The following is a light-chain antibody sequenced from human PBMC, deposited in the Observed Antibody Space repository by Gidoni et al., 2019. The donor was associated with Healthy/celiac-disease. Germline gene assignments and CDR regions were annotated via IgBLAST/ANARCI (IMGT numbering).Light chain of an antibody. V-gene: IGLV1-47*01. Sequence: QSVLTQPPSASGTPGQRATISCSGSSSNIGSNYVYWYQQLPGTAPKLLIYRNNQSPSGVPDRFSGSKSGTSASLAISGLRSEDEADYYCAAWDDSLSVFFGGGTKLTVL. CDR2: RNN. CDR3: AAWDDSLSVF. J-gene: IGLJ2*01. CDR1: SSNIGSNY.